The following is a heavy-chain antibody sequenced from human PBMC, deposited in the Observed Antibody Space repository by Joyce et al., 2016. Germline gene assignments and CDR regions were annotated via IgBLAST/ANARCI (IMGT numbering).Heavy chain of an antibody. D-gene: IGHD2-15*01. V-gene: IGHV5-51*01. CDR3: ARRGEHGSGGSCYSYYGLDV. CDR2: SYPGDSDT. Sequence: VQLVQSGTEVKKPGESLKISCKASGYTFTSYWIGWVRQMPGKGLEGLGISYPGDSDTRYSPSFQGQVTISADKSISTAYLQCSSLKASDTAMYYCARRGEHGSGGSCYSYYGLDVWGQGTTVTVSS. J-gene: IGHJ6*02. CDR1: GYTFTSYW.